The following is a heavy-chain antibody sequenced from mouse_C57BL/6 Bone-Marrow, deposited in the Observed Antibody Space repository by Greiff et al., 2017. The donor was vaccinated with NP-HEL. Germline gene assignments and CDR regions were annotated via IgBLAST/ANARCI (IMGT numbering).Heavy chain of an antibody. J-gene: IGHJ2*01. D-gene: IGHD2-2*01. Sequence: QVQLQQPGAELVKPGASVKLSCKASGYTFTSYWMHWVKQRPGQGLEWIGMIHPNSGSTNYNEKIKSKATLTVDKSSSTAYMQLSSLTSEDSAVYYCARDGYDGPYFDYWGQGTTLTVSS. CDR2: IHPNSGST. CDR3: ARDGYDGPYFDY. V-gene: IGHV1-64*01. CDR1: GYTFTSYW.